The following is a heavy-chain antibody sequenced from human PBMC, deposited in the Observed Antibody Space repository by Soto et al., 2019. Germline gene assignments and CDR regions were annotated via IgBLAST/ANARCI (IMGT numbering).Heavy chain of an antibody. J-gene: IGHJ5*02. Sequence: PGGSLRLSCAASGFTFSSDSMNWVRQAPGKGLEWVSYISSSSSTIYYADSVKGRFTISRDNAKNSLYLQMNSLRDEDTAVYYCASENDYVWASYCLIWFDPWGQGTLVTVSS. V-gene: IGHV3-48*02. CDR3: ASENDYVWASYCLIWFDP. D-gene: IGHD3-16*02. CDR2: ISSSSSTI. CDR1: GFTFSSDS.